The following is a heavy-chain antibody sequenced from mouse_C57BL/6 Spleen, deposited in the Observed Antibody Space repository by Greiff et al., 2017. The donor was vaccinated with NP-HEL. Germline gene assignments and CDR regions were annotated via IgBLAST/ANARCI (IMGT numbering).Heavy chain of an antibody. CDR1: GFTFSSYA. D-gene: IGHD2-4*01. V-gene: IGHV5-9-1*02. Sequence: EVKLMESGEGLVKPGGSLKLSCAASGFTFSSYAMSWVRQTPEKRLEWVAYISSGGDYIYYADTVKGRFTISRDNARNTLYLQKSSLKYEDTAMYYCTSLPYDYDVFAYWGKGTLVTVSA. CDR2: ISSGGDYI. J-gene: IGHJ3*01. CDR3: TSLPYDYDVFAY.